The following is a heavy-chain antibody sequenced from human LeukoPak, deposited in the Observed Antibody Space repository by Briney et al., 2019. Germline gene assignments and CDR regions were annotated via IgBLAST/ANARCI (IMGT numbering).Heavy chain of an antibody. CDR2: IYYSGST. CDR1: GGSISSSSYY. J-gene: IGHJ5*02. Sequence: PSETLSLTCTVSGGSISSSSYYWARIRPPPGKGQEWIGSIYYSGSTYYNPSLKRRVTISVDTSKNQFSLKLSSVTAADTAVYYCARHYYHDSSGYQSWGQGTLVTVSS. D-gene: IGHD3-22*01. CDR3: ARHYYHDSSGYQS. V-gene: IGHV4-39*01.